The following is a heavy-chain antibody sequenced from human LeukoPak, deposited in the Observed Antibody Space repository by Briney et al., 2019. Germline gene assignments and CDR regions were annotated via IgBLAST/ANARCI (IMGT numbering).Heavy chain of an antibody. CDR2: HSANNGET. CDR1: GYTLTHYG. J-gene: IGHJ4*02. D-gene: IGHD2-2*01. Sequence: ASVIDSFKASGYTLTHYGISWVRPAPGQGREGMVWHSANNGETRYAQTLQGRLTMTTDTSTSTAYMELRSLRPDDTAVYYCARVPPSAHQLLSSDYWGQGTQFTVSS. CDR3: ARVPPSAHQLLSSDY. V-gene: IGHV1-18*04.